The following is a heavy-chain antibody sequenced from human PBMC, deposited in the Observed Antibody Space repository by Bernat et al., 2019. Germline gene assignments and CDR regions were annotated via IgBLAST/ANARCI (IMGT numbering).Heavy chain of an antibody. CDR3: ARGARSFDY. Sequence: EVQLVESGGGLVQPGGSLRLSCAASGFTLSDYYMAWVRQAPGKGLEWVGRSRNKANSYTTEYAASVKGRFTISRDDSKSSLFLQMNSLKTEDTAVYYCARGARSFDYWGQGALVTVSS. CDR1: GFTLSDYY. V-gene: IGHV3-72*01. J-gene: IGHJ4*02. CDR2: SRNKANSYTT.